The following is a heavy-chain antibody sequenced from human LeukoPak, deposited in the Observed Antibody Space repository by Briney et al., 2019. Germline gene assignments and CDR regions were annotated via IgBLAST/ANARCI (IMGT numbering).Heavy chain of an antibody. Sequence: PSETLSLTCTVSGGSISSGSHHWGWFRQSPGKGLEWIGSIHYSRATYHNPSLNSRVTISEVTSENQFSLQLNSVTAADTAVYYCARHDGRGGATMGALDSWGQGSLVTVSS. CDR2: IHYSRAT. J-gene: IGHJ4*02. CDR1: GGSISSGSHH. CDR3: ARHDGRGGATMGALDS. V-gene: IGHV4-39*01. D-gene: IGHD5-12*01.